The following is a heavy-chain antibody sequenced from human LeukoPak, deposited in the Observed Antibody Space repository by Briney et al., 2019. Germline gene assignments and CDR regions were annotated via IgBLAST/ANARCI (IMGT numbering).Heavy chain of an antibody. CDR2: ISNSGDST. D-gene: IGHD6-13*01. CDR3: AKPWYSGPEDY. Sequence: GGSLRLSCAASGLTFSGYAMSWVRQAPGKGLERVSAISNSGDSTYYADSVKGRFVISRDNSINTLYLQMNSLTAEDTALYYCAKPWYSGPEDYWGQGALVTVSS. J-gene: IGHJ4*02. CDR1: GLTFSGYA. V-gene: IGHV3-23*01.